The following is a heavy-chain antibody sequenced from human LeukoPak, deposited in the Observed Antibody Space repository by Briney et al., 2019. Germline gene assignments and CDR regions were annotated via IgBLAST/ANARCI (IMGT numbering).Heavy chain of an antibody. J-gene: IGHJ5*02. CDR1: GGSFSDYY. CDR3: APMTTVTRAS. V-gene: IGHV4-34*01. Sequence: PSETLSLTCAVYGGSFSDYYWSWIRQPPGKGLEWIGEINHSGSINYNPSLKSRVTISVDTSKNQFSLKLSSVTAADTAVYYCAPMTTVTRASWGQGTLVTVSS. D-gene: IGHD4-11*01. CDR2: INHSGSI.